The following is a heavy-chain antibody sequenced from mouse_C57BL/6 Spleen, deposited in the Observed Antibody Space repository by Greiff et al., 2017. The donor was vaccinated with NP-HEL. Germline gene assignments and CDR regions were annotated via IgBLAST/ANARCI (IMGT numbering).Heavy chain of an antibody. J-gene: IGHJ2*01. CDR2: ISYDGSN. V-gene: IGHV3-6*01. CDR1: GYSITSGYY. CDR3: ARDQGHYFDY. D-gene: IGHD3-2*02. Sequence: LQESGPGLVKPSQSLSLTCSVTGYSITSGYYWNWIRQFPGNKLEWMGYISYDGSNNYNPSLKNRISITRDTSKNQFFLKLNSVTTEDTATYYCARDQGHYFDYWGQGTTLTVSS.